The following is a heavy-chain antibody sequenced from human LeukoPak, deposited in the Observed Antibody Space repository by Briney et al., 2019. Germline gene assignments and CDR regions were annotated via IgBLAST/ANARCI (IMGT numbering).Heavy chain of an antibody. J-gene: IGHJ5*02. Sequence: PSETLSLTCTVSGGSISSSTYYWGWIRQPPGKGLEWIGSIYYSGSTYYNASLKSRVTISLDTSKNQFSLKLSSVTAADTAVYYCARVRRPYCSSTSCYGNSFDPWGQRTLITVSS. V-gene: IGHV4-39*07. D-gene: IGHD2-2*01. CDR3: ARVRRPYCSSTSCYGNSFDP. CDR2: IYYSGST. CDR1: GGSISSSTYY.